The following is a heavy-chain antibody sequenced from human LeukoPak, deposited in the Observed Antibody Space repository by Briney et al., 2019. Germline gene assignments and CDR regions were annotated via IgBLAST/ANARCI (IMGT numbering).Heavy chain of an antibody. CDR1: GYTFTGYY. CDR3: ARGLYQYYYDSSGYTEFDY. V-gene: IGHV1-2*06. CDR2: INPNSGGT. D-gene: IGHD3-22*01. Sequence: ASVKVSCKASGYTFTGYYMHWVRQAPGQGLEWMGRINPNSGGTNYARKFQGRVTMTRDTSISTAYMELSRLRSDDTAVYYCARGLYQYYYDSSGYTEFDYWGQGTLVTVSS. J-gene: IGHJ4*02.